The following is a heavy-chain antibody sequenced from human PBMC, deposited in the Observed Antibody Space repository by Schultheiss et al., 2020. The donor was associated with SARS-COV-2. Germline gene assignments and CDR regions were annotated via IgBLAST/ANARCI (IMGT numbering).Heavy chain of an antibody. CDR2: ISGSGGST. CDR3: ASGNLGYCSSTSCPLGY. Sequence: GGSLRLSCAASGFTFSSYAMSWVRQAPGKGLEWVSAISGSGGSTYYADSVKGRFTISRDNSKNTLYLQMNSLRAEDTALYYCASGNLGYCSSTSCPLGYWGQGTLVTVSS. CDR1: GFTFSSYA. D-gene: IGHD2-2*01. J-gene: IGHJ4*02. V-gene: IGHV3-23*01.